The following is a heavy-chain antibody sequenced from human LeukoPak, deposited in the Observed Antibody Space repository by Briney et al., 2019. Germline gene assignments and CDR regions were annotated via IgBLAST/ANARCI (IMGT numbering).Heavy chain of an antibody. Sequence: SVKVSCKASGGTFSSYAISWVRQAPGQGLEWMGRIIPILGIANYALKFQGRVTITADKSTSTAYMELSSLRSEDTAVYYCVTMVRGVILYWGQGTLVTVSS. CDR2: IIPILGIA. CDR1: GGTFSSYA. D-gene: IGHD3-10*01. J-gene: IGHJ4*02. V-gene: IGHV1-69*04. CDR3: VTMVRGVILY.